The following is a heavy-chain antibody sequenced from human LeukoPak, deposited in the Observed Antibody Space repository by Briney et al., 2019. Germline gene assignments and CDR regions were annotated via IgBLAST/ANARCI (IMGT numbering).Heavy chain of an antibody. Sequence: GGSLRLSCAASGFTFSSDAMSWVRQAPGKGLEWVSAISGSGGSTYYADSVKGRFTISRDNSKNTLYLQMNSLRAEDTAVYYCAKFQMVRGGTIDYWGQGTLVTVSS. V-gene: IGHV3-23*01. CDR1: GFTFSSDA. CDR2: ISGSGGST. D-gene: IGHD3-10*01. CDR3: AKFQMVRGGTIDY. J-gene: IGHJ4*02.